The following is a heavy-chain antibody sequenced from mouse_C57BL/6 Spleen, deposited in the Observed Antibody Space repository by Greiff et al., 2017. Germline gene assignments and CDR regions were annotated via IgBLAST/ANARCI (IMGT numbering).Heavy chain of an antibody. D-gene: IGHD4-1*01. V-gene: IGHV1-64*01. J-gene: IGHJ3*01. CDR1: GYTFTSYW. CDR3: APNWDWFAY. CDR2: IHPNSGST. Sequence: QVQLKQSGAELVKPGASVKLSCKASGYTFTSYWMHWVKQRPGQGLEWIGMIHPNSGSTNYNEKFKSKATLTVDKSSSTAYMQLSSLTSEDSAVYYCAPNWDWFAYWGQGTLVTVSA.